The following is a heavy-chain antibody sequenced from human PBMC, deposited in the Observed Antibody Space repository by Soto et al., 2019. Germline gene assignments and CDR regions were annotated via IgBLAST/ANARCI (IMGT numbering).Heavy chain of an antibody. CDR3: ARDEYSSSYDY. CDR1: GGTFSSYA. Sequence: QVQLVQSGAEVKKPGSSVKVSCKASGGTFSSYAISWVRQAPGQGLEWLGGIIPIFGTANYAQKFQGRVTSTADEPTITGDMELSSLRPEDTVVYDCARDEYSSSYDYWGQGTLVTVSS. CDR2: IIPIFGTA. J-gene: IGHJ4*02. V-gene: IGHV1-69*01. D-gene: IGHD6-13*01.